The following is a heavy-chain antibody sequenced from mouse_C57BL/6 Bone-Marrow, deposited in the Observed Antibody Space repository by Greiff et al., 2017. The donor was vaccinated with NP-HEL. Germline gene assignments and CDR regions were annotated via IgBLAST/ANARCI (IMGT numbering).Heavy chain of an antibody. Sequence: QVQLQQSGPELVKPGASVKISCKASGYAFSSSWMNWVKQRPGQGLEWIGRIYPGDGDTNYNGKFKGKATLTADKSSSTAYMQLSSLTSEDSAVYFCARRGWDGAWFAYWGQGTLVTVSA. CDR3: ARRGWDGAWFAY. J-gene: IGHJ3*01. CDR2: IYPGDGDT. D-gene: IGHD4-1*01. CDR1: GYAFSSSW. V-gene: IGHV1-82*01.